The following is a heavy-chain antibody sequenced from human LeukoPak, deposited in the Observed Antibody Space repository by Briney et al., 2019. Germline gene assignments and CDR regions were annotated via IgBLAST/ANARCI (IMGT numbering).Heavy chain of an antibody. CDR2: ISSRSSYI. V-gene: IGHV3-21*01. Sequence: PGGSLRLSCAASGFTVSTYTMNWVRQAPGKGLEWVSSISSRSSYIYYADSVEGRFTISRDNAKNSLYLQMNSLRAEDTAVYYCARDLSGVTGYTYGRGIDYWGQGTLVTVSS. D-gene: IGHD5-18*01. CDR3: ARDLSGVTGYTYGRGIDY. CDR1: GFTVSTYT. J-gene: IGHJ4*02.